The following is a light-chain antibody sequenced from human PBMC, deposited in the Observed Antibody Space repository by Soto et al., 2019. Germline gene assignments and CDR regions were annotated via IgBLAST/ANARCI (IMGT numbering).Light chain of an antibody. J-gene: IGLJ1*01. Sequence: SYELTQPPSVSVAPEKTATITCGGNNIGNKRVHWYRQKPGQAPVLVISYDSDRPSGIPERFSGSNSGNTATLTISRVEDGDEADYYCQVWDIMTDNYVFSHGTKLTVL. CDR3: QVWDIMTDNYV. CDR1: NIGNKR. CDR2: YDS. V-gene: IGLV3-21*04.